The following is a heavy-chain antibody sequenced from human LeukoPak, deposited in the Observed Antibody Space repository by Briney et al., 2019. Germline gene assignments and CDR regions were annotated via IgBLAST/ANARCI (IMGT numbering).Heavy chain of an antibody. D-gene: IGHD3-22*01. CDR2: ISGSGGST. Sequence: GGSLRLSCAASGFTFSSYAMSWVRQAPGKGLEWVSAISGSGGSTYYADSVKGRFTISRDNSKNTLYLQMNSLRAEDTAVYYCANGGYYYDSSGYSRFDYWGQGTLVTVSS. CDR3: ANGGYYYDSSGYSRFDY. V-gene: IGHV3-23*01. CDR1: GFTFSSYA. J-gene: IGHJ4*02.